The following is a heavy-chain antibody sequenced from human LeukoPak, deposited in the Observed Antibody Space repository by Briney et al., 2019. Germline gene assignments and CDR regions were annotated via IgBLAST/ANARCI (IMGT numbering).Heavy chain of an antibody. J-gene: IGHJ3*02. CDR1: GFTFSTYG. CDR2: IRYDESNK. Sequence: PGGSLRLSCAAPGFTFSTYGMHWVRQAPGKGLEWVAFIRYDESNKYYADSVKGRFTISRDNSKNTLYLQMISLRAEDTAVYYCAKSGAKVTPAGTRVIWGQGTMVTVS. CDR3: AKSGAKVTPAGTRVI. D-gene: IGHD1-26*01. V-gene: IGHV3-30*02.